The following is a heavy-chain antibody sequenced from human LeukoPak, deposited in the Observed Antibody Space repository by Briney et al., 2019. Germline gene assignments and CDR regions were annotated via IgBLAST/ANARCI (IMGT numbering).Heavy chain of an antibody. CDR1: GGSISTYY. CDR3: AREGWYYDSSGRLRGYFDY. V-gene: IGHV4-59*01. D-gene: IGHD3-22*01. CDR2: IYYSGTT. Sequence: SETLSLTCTLSGGSISTYYWAWIRQPPGKGLDWIGFIYYSGTTNYNPSLKSRVTISVDTSKNQFSLKLSSLTAADTAVYYCAREGWYYDSSGRLRGYFDYWGQGTLVTVSS. J-gene: IGHJ4*02.